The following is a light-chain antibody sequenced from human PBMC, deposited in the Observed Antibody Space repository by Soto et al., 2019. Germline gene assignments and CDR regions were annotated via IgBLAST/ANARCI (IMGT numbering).Light chain of an antibody. CDR2: AAS. Sequence: DILVTQSPPSLSASVGDRVTITCRTSQSIINFLNWYQQKLGKAPDLLIYAASTLQSGVPSRFSGSGSGTDFTLTISSLQPEDSATYYCHQTYIAPWAFGQGTKVDIK. J-gene: IGKJ1*01. CDR1: QSIINF. CDR3: HQTYIAPWA. V-gene: IGKV1-39*01.